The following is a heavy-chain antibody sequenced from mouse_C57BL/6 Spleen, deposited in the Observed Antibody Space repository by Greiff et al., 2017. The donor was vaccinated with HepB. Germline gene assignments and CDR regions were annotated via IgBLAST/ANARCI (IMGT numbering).Heavy chain of an antibody. D-gene: IGHD1-1*01. CDR2: INPYNGGT. J-gene: IGHJ2*01. V-gene: IGHV1-19*01. CDR1: GYTFTDYY. CDR3: SYYYGSPLDY. Sequence: VQLQQSGPVLVKPGASVKMSCKASGYTFTDYYMNWVKQSHGKSLEWIGVINPYNGGTAYNQKFKGKAILTADKSSSKAYMELRSLTSEDSAVYYCSYYYGSPLDYWGQGTTLTVSS.